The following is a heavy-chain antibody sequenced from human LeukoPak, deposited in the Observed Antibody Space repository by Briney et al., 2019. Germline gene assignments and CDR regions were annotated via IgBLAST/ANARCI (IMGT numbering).Heavy chain of an antibody. CDR2: ISYDGSNK. CDR3: ARIRKGYSSDY. V-gene: IGHV3-30*14. J-gene: IGHJ4*02. CDR1: GFTFSSYA. Sequence: GGSLRLSCAASGFTFSSYAMHWVRQAPGKGLEWVAVISYDGSNKYYADSVKGRFTISRDNSKNTLYLQMNSLRAEDTAVYYCARIRKGYSSDYWGQGTLVTVSS. D-gene: IGHD6-13*01.